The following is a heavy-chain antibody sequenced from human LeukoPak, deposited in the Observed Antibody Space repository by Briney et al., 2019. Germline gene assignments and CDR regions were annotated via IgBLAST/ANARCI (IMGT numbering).Heavy chain of an antibody. Sequence: ASVKLSCKASGYTFTGYYMHWVRQAPGQGLEWMGCIHPNSGDTNYAQRFQGRVTMTRDTSITTAYMELSSLRSDDTAVYYCARELYGSGTYGFDYWGQGTLVTVSS. V-gene: IGHV1-2*02. CDR3: ARELYGSGTYGFDY. CDR2: IHPNSGDT. CDR1: GYTFTGYY. D-gene: IGHD3-10*01. J-gene: IGHJ4*02.